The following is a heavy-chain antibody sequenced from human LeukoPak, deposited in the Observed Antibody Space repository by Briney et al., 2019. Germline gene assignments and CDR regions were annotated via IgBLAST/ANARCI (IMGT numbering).Heavy chain of an antibody. D-gene: IGHD2-2*01. Sequence: PGGSLRLSCAASGFTFSSYEMNWVRQAPGKGLEWVSYISSSGSTIYYADSVKGRFIISRDNAKNSLYLQMNSLRAEDTAVYYCARERYCSSTSCYAALFDYWGQGTLVTVSS. V-gene: IGHV3-48*03. CDR2: ISSSGSTI. CDR3: ARERYCSSTSCYAALFDY. J-gene: IGHJ4*02. CDR1: GFTFSSYE.